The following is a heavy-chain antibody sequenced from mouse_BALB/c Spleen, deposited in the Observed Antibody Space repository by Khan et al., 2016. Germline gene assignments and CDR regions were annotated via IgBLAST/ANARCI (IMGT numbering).Heavy chain of an antibody. J-gene: IGHJ1*01. CDR1: GYTFSSFG. CDR2: ISGGSNTI. D-gene: IGHD1-1*01. Sequence: EVELVESGGGLVQPGGSRKLSCAASGYTFSSFGMHWVRQAPAKGLEWVAFISGGSNTIYYADTVKGRFTIPRDNPKNTLFLQITSLRSEDTAVYYCARDGAVYYYGSDCYFDVWGAGTTVTVSS. V-gene: IGHV5-17*02. CDR3: ARDGAVYYYGSDCYFDV.